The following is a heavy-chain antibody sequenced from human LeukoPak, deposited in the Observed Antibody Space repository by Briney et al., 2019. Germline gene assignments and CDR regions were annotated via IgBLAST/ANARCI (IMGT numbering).Heavy chain of an antibody. V-gene: IGHV4-59*01. CDR1: GGSISSYH. CDR3: TTIKRGDIFGYFDF. Sequence: SEALSLACTFSGGSISSYHWNWIRQTPGKGLEWIGYMYYTGVSNYNPSLKSRVAISVDSSKNQFSLKVTSVTAADTAIYYCTTIKRGDIFGYFDFWGQGALVTVYS. D-gene: IGHD5-18*01. J-gene: IGHJ4*02. CDR2: MYYTGVS.